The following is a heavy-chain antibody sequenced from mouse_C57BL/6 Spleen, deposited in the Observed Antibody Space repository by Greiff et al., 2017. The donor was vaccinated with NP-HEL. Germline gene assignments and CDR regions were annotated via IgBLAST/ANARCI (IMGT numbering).Heavy chain of an antibody. V-gene: IGHV14-2*01. CDR1: GFNIKDYY. D-gene: IGHD1-1*01. CDR2: IDPEDGET. Sequence: VQLQQSGAELVKPGASVKLSCTASGFNIKDYYMHWVKPRTEQGLEWIGRIDPEDGETKYAPKFQGKATLTADTSSNTAYLQLSSRTSEDTAGYYCAITTVVAPYFDYWGQGTTLTVSS. CDR3: AITTVVAPYFDY. J-gene: IGHJ2*01.